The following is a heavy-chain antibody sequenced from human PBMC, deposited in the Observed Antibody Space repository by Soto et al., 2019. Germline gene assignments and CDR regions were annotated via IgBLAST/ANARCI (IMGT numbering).Heavy chain of an antibody. J-gene: IGHJ4*02. CDR3: ARVSRELRFLEWSFDY. D-gene: IGHD3-3*01. CDR2: INPNSGGT. Sequence: ASVKVSCKASGYTFTGYYMHWVRQAPGQGLEWMGWINPNSGGTNYAQKFQGRVTMTRDTSISTAYMELSRLRSDDTAVYYCARVSRELRFLEWSFDYWGQGTLVTVSS. CDR1: GYTFTGYY. V-gene: IGHV1-2*02.